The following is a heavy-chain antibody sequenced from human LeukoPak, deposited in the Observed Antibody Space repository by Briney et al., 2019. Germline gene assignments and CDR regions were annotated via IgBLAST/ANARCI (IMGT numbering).Heavy chain of an antibody. CDR3: ARGGYASSSGYRPVSFDY. D-gene: IGHD3-3*01. CDR1: GYSLTAYW. J-gene: IGHJ4*02. CDR2: INPGDSDT. Sequence: GESLKISCKGSGYSLTAYWIGWVCQMPGKGLEWMGMINPGDSDTRYSLSFQGQVTISVDKSISTAYLQWSSLKASDTAMYYCARGGYASSSGYRPVSFDYWGQGTLVTVSS. V-gene: IGHV5-51*01.